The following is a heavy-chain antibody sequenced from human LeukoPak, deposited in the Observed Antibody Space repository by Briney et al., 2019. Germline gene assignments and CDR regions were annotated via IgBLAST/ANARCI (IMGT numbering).Heavy chain of an antibody. Sequence: PGGSLRLSCTASGFTFGEYAMSWFRQAPGKGLEWVAVISYDGSNKYYADSVKGRFTISRDNSKNTLYLQMNSLRAEDTAVYYCAKDVGSGWYGGDYWGQGTLVTVSS. CDR3: AKDVGSGWYGGDY. D-gene: IGHD6-19*01. CDR2: ISYDGSNK. CDR1: GFTFGEYA. J-gene: IGHJ4*02. V-gene: IGHV3-30*04.